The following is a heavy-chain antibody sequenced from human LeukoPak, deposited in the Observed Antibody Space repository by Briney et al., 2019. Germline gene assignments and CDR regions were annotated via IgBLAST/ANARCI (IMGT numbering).Heavy chain of an antibody. J-gene: IGHJ4*02. D-gene: IGHD3-22*01. Sequence: SETLSLTCTVSGGSISSYYWSWIRQPPGKGLEWIGYIYYSGSINYNPSLKSRVTISVDTSKNQFSLKLSSVTAADTAVYYCARGYDSSGYLPLSYWGQGTLVTVSS. CDR3: ARGYDSSGYLPLSY. V-gene: IGHV4-59*01. CDR1: GGSISSYY. CDR2: IYYSGSI.